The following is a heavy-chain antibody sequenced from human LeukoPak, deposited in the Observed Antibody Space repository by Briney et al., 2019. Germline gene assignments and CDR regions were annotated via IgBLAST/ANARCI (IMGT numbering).Heavy chain of an antibody. Sequence: ASVTVSYMASGYTFTPYYIHWVREAPGQGQEWMGWINTNSGGTNYAQKFQGRVTMTSDTSISTAYMELSSLISDDTAVYYCARDTGGHRDGYNLGYWGQGTLVTVSS. CDR1: GYTFTPYY. V-gene: IGHV1-2*02. J-gene: IGHJ4*02. CDR2: INTNSGGT. D-gene: IGHD5-24*01. CDR3: ARDTGGHRDGYNLGY.